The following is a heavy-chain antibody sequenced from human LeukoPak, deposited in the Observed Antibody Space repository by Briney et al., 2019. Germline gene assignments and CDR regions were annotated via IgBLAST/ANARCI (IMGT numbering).Heavy chain of an antibody. D-gene: IGHD2-2*01. CDR1: GYTFTGYY. CDR2: INPNSGGT. V-gene: IGHV1-2*02. J-gene: IGHJ4*02. Sequence: ASVKVSCKASGYTFTGYYIHWVRQAPGQGLEWMGWINPNSGGTNYAQKFQGRVTMTRDTSISTAYMELNSLRAEDTAVYFCAKRDTRGRYYFDYWGLGTLVTVSS. CDR3: AKRDTRGRYYFDY.